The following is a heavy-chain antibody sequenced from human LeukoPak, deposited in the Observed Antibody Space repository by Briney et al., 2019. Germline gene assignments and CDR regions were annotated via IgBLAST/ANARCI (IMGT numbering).Heavy chain of an antibody. J-gene: IGHJ4*02. V-gene: IGHV3-30*04. CDR2: ISYDGSNK. D-gene: IGHD6-19*01. CDR1: GFTFSSYA. CDR3: ARALFLAAVAALDY. Sequence: GGSLRLSCAASGFTFSSYAMHWVRQAPGKGLEWVAVISYDGSNKYYADSVKGRFTISRDNSKNTLYLQMNSLRAEDTAVYYCARALFLAAVAALDYWGQGTLVTVSS.